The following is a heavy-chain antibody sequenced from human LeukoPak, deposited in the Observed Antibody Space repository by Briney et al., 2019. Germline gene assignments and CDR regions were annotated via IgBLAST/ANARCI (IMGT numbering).Heavy chain of an antibody. J-gene: IGHJ6*02. CDR3: ARERNDRYCSSTSCYNYYYGMDV. D-gene: IGHD2-2*02. CDR1: GYTFTGYY. V-gene: IGHV1-2*06. Sequence: ASVKVSCKASGYTFTGYYMHWVRQAPGQGLEWMGRINPNSGGTNYAQKFRGRVTMTRDTSISTAYMELSRLRSDDTAVYYCARERNDRYCSSTSCYNYYYGMDVWGQGTTVTVSS. CDR2: INPNSGGT.